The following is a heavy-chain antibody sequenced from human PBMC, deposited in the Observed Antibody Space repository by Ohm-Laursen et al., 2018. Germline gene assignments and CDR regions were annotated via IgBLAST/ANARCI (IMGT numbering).Heavy chain of an antibody. CDR1: GFTFSDFY. D-gene: IGHD3-10*02. CDR2: ITSSGDTL. J-gene: IGHJ4*02. CDR3: SKDVRGMIDTFDS. Sequence: SLRLSCAATGFTFSDFYMSWIRQAPGKGLEWISYITSSGDTLYYVDSVQGRFTISRDNAKKSLYLQMNSLRVDDTALYYCSKDVRGMIDTFDSWGQGTLVTVSS. V-gene: IGHV3-11*01.